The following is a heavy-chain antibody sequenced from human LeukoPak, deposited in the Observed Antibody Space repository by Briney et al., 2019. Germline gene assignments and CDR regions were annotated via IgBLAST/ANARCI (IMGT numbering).Heavy chain of an antibody. CDR1: GFTFSSYG. D-gene: IGHD4-17*01. V-gene: IGHV3-33*01. CDR3: ARDPGDYVGNDAFDI. CDR2: IWYDGSNK. Sequence: PGGSLRLSCAASGFTFSSYGVHWVRQAPGKGLEWVAVIWYDGSNKYYADSVKGRFTVSRDNSKNTVYLQMNSLRAEDTAVYYCARDPGDYVGNDAFDIWGQGAMVTVSS. J-gene: IGHJ3*02.